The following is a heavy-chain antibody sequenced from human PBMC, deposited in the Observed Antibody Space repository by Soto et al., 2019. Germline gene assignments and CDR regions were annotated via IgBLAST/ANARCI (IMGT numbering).Heavy chain of an antibody. CDR2: ISSSGSTI. CDR1: AFPFSSYE. V-gene: IGHV3-48*03. Sequence: PGGSLRLSCSASAFPFSSYEMNWVRQAPGKGLEWVSYISSSGSTISYADSVKGRFTISRDNAKNSLYLQMNNLRAEDTAVYYCARGVYDSSGYYYPWGQGTLVTVSS. J-gene: IGHJ5*02. D-gene: IGHD3-22*01. CDR3: ARGVYDSSGYYYP.